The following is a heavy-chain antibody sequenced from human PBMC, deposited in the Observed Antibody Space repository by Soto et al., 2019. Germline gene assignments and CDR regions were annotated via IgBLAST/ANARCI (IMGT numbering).Heavy chain of an antibody. D-gene: IGHD4-17*01. CDR1: GGSFSGYY. CDR3: ARGEPYDYGDLSV. Sequence: QVQLQQWGAGLLKPSETLSLTCAVYGGSFSGYYWSWIRQPPGKGLEWIGEINHSGSTNYNPSLKSRVTISVDTSKNHFSLKLSSVTAADTAVYYCARGEPYDYGDLSVWGQGTTGTVSS. J-gene: IGHJ6*02. V-gene: IGHV4-34*01. CDR2: INHSGST.